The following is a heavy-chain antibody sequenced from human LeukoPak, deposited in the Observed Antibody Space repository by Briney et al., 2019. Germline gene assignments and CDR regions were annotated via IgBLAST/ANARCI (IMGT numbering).Heavy chain of an antibody. J-gene: IGHJ4*02. Sequence: GGSLRLSCAASGFTFSGSAMHWVRQASGKGLEWVGRIRSKANSYATAYAASVKGRFTISRDDSKNTAYLQMNSLKTEDTAVYYCTRLYHDILTAPPNWGQGTLVTVSS. D-gene: IGHD3-9*01. CDR1: GFTFSGSA. CDR3: TRLYHDILTAPPN. CDR2: IRSKANSYAT. V-gene: IGHV3-73*01.